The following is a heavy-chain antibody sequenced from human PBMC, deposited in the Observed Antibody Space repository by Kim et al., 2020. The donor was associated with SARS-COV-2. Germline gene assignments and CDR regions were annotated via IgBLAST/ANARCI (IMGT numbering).Heavy chain of an antibody. CDR2: IWYDGSNK. CDR1: GFTFSSYG. D-gene: IGHD3-3*01. V-gene: IGHV3-33*01. Sequence: GGSLRLSCAASGFTFSSYGMHWVRQAPGKGLEWVAVIWYDGSNKYYADSVKGRFTISRDNSKNTLYLQMNSLRAEDTAVYYCARDHLPLRFLECPYFDYWGQGTPVTVSS. CDR3: ARDHLPLRFLECPYFDY. J-gene: IGHJ4*02.